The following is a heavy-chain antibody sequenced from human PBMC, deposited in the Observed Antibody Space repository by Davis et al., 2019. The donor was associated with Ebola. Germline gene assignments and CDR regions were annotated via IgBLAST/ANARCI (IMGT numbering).Heavy chain of an antibody. Sequence: SVKVSCKASGYTFTSYYMHWVRQAPGQGLEWMGRIIPILGIANYAQKFQGRVTITADESTSTAYMELSSLRSEDTAVYYCARGGPIMITFGGVIDYDYWGQGTLVTVSS. D-gene: IGHD3-16*02. CDR2: IIPILGIA. CDR1: GYTFTSYY. CDR3: ARGGPIMITFGGVIDYDY. V-gene: IGHV1-69*04. J-gene: IGHJ4*02.